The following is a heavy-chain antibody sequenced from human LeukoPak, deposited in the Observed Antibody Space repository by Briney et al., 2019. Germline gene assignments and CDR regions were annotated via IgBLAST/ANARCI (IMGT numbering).Heavy chain of an antibody. Sequence: SVKVSCKASGGTFSSYAISWVRQAPGQGLEWMGGIIPIFGTANYAQKFQGRVTITADESTSTAYMELSSPRSEDTAVYYCAREKRGGSGSLVWFDPWGQGTLVTVSS. CDR3: AREKRGGSGSLVWFDP. D-gene: IGHD3-10*01. V-gene: IGHV1-69*01. J-gene: IGHJ5*02. CDR1: GGTFSSYA. CDR2: IIPIFGTA.